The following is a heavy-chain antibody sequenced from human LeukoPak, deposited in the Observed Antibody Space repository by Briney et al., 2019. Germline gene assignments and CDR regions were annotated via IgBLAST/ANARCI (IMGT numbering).Heavy chain of an antibody. CDR3: ARGPNYSNFGSAYSYYMDV. V-gene: IGHV1-8*03. J-gene: IGHJ6*03. CDR2: MNPQSGNT. D-gene: IGHD4-11*01. CDR1: GYMFTNYD. Sequence: ASLRVSCKASGYMFTNYDINWGRQGTGQGLGWMGWMNPQSGNTGYTQKFRGRVTITRDTSLTTAYMELSSLRSEDTAVYYCARGPNYSNFGSAYSYYMDVWGKGTTVTVSS.